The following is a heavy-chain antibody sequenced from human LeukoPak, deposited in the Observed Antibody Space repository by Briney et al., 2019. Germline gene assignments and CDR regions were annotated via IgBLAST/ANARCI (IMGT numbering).Heavy chain of an antibody. Sequence: GGSLRLSCAASGFTFSSYATSWVRQAPGKGLEWVSGISGSGDSTYYADSVEGRFTISRDNSKNTLYLQMNSLRAEDTAVYYCARDRSGWYDAFDIWGQGTMVTVSS. V-gene: IGHV3-23*01. D-gene: IGHD6-19*01. CDR1: GFTFSSYA. CDR2: ISGSGDST. J-gene: IGHJ3*02. CDR3: ARDRSGWYDAFDI.